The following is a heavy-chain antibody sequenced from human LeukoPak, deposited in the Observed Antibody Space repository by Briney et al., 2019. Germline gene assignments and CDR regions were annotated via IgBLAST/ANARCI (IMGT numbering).Heavy chain of an antibody. CDR2: ISGSGGST. CDR1: GFTFSSYA. CDR3: ARNYDLGTHPIDY. V-gene: IGHV3-23*01. J-gene: IGHJ4*02. Sequence: PGGSLRLSCAASGFTFSSYAMSWVRQAPGKGLEWVSAISGSGGSTYYADSVKGRFTISRDNSKNTLYLQMNSLRAEDTAVYYCARNYDLGTHPIDYWGQGTLVTVSS. D-gene: IGHD3-10*01.